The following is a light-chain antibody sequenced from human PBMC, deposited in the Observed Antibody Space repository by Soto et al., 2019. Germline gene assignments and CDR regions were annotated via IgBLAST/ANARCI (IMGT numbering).Light chain of an antibody. J-gene: IGKJ5*01. Sequence: AIQLTQSPSSLSASVGDRVTITCRASQGISTALAWYQQKPGKGPELLIYDASNLESGVPSRFSGSGSGTDFTLTISSLQPEDFATYYCQHFNNYPITFGQGTRLEIK. CDR2: DAS. CDR1: QGISTA. CDR3: QHFNNYPIT. V-gene: IGKV1D-13*01.